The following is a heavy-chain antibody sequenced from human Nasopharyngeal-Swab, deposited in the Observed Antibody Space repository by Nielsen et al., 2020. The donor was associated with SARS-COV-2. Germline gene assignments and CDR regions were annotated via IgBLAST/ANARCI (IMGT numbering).Heavy chain of an antibody. Sequence: SETLSPTCTVSGGPITSGGYYWSWIRQHPGKGLEWIGFIYYSGSTSYNPSLKSRITISVDTSTNQFSLKLSSVTAADTAVYYCARVRDNGGADVWGKGTTVTVSS. V-gene: IGHV4-31*03. D-gene: IGHD1-14*01. CDR2: IYYSGST. CDR3: ARVRDNGGADV. J-gene: IGHJ6*04. CDR1: GGPITSGGYY.